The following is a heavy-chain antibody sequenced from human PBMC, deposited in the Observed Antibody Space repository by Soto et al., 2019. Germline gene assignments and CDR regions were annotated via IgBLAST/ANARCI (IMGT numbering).Heavy chain of an antibody. CDR2: INHSGST. D-gene: IGHD2-8*02. Sequence: PSETLSLTCTVSGGSISSSSYYWGWIRQPPGKGLEWIGGINHSGSTNHNPSLKSRVTISVDTSKNQFSLKLTSVTAADTAVYYCARDKITGLFDYWGQGTLVTVSS. CDR3: ARDKITGLFDY. V-gene: IGHV4-39*02. CDR1: GGSISSSSYY. J-gene: IGHJ4*02.